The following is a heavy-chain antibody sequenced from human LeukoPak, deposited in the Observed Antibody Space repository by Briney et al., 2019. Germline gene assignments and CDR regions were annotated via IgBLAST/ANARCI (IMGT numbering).Heavy chain of an antibody. CDR1: GDSITGYY. CDR3: ARGVSSYRSAWYFDL. Sequence: SETLSLTCSVSGDSITGYYWSWIRQPAGKGLEWFGRVYTSGSTDYNPSLKSRATMSVNTSKKQFSLKLRSLTAADTAVYFCARGVSSYRSAWYFDLWGRGTPVTVSS. CDR2: VYTSGST. J-gene: IGHJ2*01. V-gene: IGHV4-4*07. D-gene: IGHD3-16*02.